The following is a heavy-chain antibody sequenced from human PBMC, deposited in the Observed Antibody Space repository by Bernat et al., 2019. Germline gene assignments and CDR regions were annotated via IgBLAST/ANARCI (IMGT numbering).Heavy chain of an antibody. D-gene: IGHD3-22*01. V-gene: IGHV3-23*01. CDR3: ASPLYYYDSSGYYLDY. Sequence: EVQLLESGGGLVQPGGSLRLSCAASGFTFSSYAMSWVRQAPGKGLEWVSAISGSGGSTYYADSVKGRFTISRDNSKNTLYVQMNSLRAEDTAVYYCASPLYYYDSSGYYLDYWGQGTLVTVSS. J-gene: IGHJ4*02. CDR1: GFTFSSYA. CDR2: ISGSGGST.